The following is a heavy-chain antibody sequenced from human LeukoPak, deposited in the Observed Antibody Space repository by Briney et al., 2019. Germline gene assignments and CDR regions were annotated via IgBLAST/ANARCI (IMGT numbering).Heavy chain of an antibody. V-gene: IGHV3-23*01. CDR3: AKGPRASGWTYSDY. CDR1: GFTFSSYA. D-gene: IGHD6-19*01. J-gene: IGHJ4*02. CDR2: ISGSGGST. Sequence: GGSLRLSCAASGFTFSSYAMSWVRQAPGRGREWVSVISGSGGSTYSVESVKGRFTISRDKSKNTLYLQMNSLRVEDTAVYYCAKGPRASGWTYSDYWGQGTLVTVTS.